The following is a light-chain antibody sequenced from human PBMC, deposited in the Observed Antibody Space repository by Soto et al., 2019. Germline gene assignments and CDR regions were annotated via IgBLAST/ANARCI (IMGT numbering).Light chain of an antibody. CDR2: GAS. CDR3: YQYGSSPLYS. J-gene: IGKJ2*01. CDR1: QSVSSSY. Sequence: EIVLTQSPGTLSLSPGERATLSCRASQSVSSSYLAWYQQKPGQAPRLLIYGASSRATGMPDRFSGSGSGTDFTLNISRPEPEAFAVYYCYQYGSSPLYSFGQGTKLAIK. V-gene: IGKV3-20*01.